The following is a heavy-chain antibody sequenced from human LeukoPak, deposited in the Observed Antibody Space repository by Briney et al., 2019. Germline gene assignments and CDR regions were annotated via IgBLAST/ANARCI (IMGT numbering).Heavy chain of an antibody. D-gene: IGHD3-16*02. J-gene: IGHJ4*02. CDR2: IYSGGST. V-gene: IGHV3-66*01. Sequence: GGSLRLSCAASGFTVSSNYMSWVRQAPGKGLEWVSVIYSGGSTYYADSVKGRFTISRDNSKNTLYLQMNSLRAEDTAVYYCARDYMSSNPMITFGGVIENWGQGTLVTVSS. CDR3: ARDYMSSNPMITFGGVIEN. CDR1: GFTVSSNY.